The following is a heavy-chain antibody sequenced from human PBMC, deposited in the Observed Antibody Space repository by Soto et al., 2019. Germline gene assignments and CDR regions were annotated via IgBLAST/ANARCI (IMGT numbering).Heavy chain of an antibody. V-gene: IGHV3-30*18. J-gene: IGHJ4*02. CDR3: AKNPPYSSTDPRSTVTFLDY. CDR1: GFTFSSNG. D-gene: IGHD4-17*01. CDR2: ISYDGTNK. Sequence: GGSLRLSCAASGFTFSSNGVHWVRQAPGKGLEWVAVISYDGTNKYYADSVKGRFTISRDDSKNTVYLQMDSLRVEDTAVYYCAKNPPYSSTDPRSTVTFLDYWGPGTLVTVSS.